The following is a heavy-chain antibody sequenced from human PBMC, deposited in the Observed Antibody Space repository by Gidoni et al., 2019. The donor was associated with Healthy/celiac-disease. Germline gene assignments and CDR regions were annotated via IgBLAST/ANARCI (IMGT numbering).Heavy chain of an antibody. CDR3: AHSSQYYDCWSGSAGWVDAFDI. CDR2: IYWDDDK. V-gene: IGHV2-5*02. J-gene: IGHJ3*02. Sequence: QITLKESGPTLVKPTQTLTLTCTFSGFSLSTSGVGVGWIRQPPGKALEWLALIYWDDDKRYSPSLKSRLTITKDTSKNQVVLTMTNMDPVDTATYYCAHSSQYYDCWSGSAGWVDAFDIWGQGTMVTVSS. D-gene: IGHD3-3*01. CDR1: GFSLSTSGVG.